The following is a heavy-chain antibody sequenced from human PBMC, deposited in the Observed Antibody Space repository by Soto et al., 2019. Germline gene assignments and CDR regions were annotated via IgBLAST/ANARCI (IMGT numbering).Heavy chain of an antibody. CDR2: IYYSGST. CDR1: GGSISSYY. J-gene: IGHJ6*02. CDR3: AREINGMDV. Sequence: QVQLQESGPGLVKPSETLSLTCTVSGGSISSYYWSWIRQPPGKGLEWIGYIYYSGSTNYKPSLKSRVTIAVDTSKNQFSLKLRSVTAAETAVYYCAREINGMDVWGQGTTVTVSS. V-gene: IGHV4-59*01.